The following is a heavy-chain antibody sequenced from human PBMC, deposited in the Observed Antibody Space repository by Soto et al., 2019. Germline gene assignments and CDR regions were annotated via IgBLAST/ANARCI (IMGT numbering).Heavy chain of an antibody. J-gene: IGHJ4*02. CDR2: INHSGST. Sequence: SETLSLTCAVYGGSFSGYYWSWIRQPPGKGLEWIGEINHSGSTNYNPSLKSRVTISVDTSKNQFSLKLSSVTAADTAVYYCARGAPLGFWGQGTLVPVSA. V-gene: IGHV4-34*01. CDR1: GGSFSGYY. CDR3: ARGAPLGF.